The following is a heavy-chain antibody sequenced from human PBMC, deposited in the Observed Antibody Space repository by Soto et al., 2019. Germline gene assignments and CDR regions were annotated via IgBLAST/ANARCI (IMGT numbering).Heavy chain of an antibody. CDR3: ARLPFKIFTVVIKYYGMDV. CDR1: GDSIRSDAHY. D-gene: IGHD3-3*01. Sequence: SETLSLTCTVSGDSIRSDAHYWTWIRQPPGKGLEWIGYIYHSGSTYHNPSLKSRVSISVDTSKNQFSLKVTSVTAEDTAVYYCARLPFKIFTVVIKYYGMDVWGQGTTVTVSS. V-gene: IGHV4-30-4*01. CDR2: IYHSGST. J-gene: IGHJ6*02.